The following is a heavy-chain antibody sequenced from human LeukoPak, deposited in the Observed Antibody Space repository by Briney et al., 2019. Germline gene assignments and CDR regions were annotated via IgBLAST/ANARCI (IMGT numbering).Heavy chain of an antibody. CDR2: ISWNSGGI. Sequence: GGSLRLSCAASGFTFDDYAMHWVRQVPGKGLEWVSGISWNSGGIGYAESVRGRFTISRDNAKNSLDLEMKSLRPEDMAFYYCAKDRSQNWSGYSAGAFDLWGQGTMVTVSS. CDR1: GFTFDDYA. V-gene: IGHV3-9*03. D-gene: IGHD3-3*01. CDR3: AKDRSQNWSGYSAGAFDL. J-gene: IGHJ3*01.